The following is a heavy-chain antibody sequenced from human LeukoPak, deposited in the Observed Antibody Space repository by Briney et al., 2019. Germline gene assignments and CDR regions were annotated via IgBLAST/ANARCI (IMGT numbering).Heavy chain of an antibody. CDR3: ARHTRGDAFDI. V-gene: IGHV4-59*01. J-gene: IGHJ3*02. Sequence: SETLSLTCTVSGGPFRNYYWRWIRQPPGKGLAGIGNIYYSGSTRNNPSLKRRVTISADTSKNQLSLKLSSVTAADTAVYYCARHTRGDAFDIWGQGTMVTVSS. D-gene: IGHD2-2*02. CDR2: IYYSGST. CDR1: GGPFRNYY.